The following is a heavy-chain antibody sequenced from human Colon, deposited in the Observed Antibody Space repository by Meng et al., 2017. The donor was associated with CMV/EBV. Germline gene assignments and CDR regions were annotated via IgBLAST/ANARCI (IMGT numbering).Heavy chain of an antibody. V-gene: IGHV1-18*01. CDR3: ARGGYISSWYVAPDY. CDR1: GYTFSNYG. J-gene: IGHJ4*02. CDR2: ISAYNGNT. Sequence: VQLVQSGAEMKKPGAPAKTSCKASGYTFSNYGISWLRQAPGQGLEWMGWISAYNGNTNYAQNFQGRTTVTTDTSTNTAYMELTRLRSDDTAVYFCARGGYISSWYVAPDYWGQGTLVTVSS. D-gene: IGHD6-13*01.